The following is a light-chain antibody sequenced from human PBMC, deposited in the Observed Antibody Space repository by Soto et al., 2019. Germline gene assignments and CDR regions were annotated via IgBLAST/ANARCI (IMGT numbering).Light chain of an antibody. CDR1: ESVVDY. CDR3: QQYYKWPQWT. CDR2: GPA. Sequence: EIVLTQSPATLSAYPGERANLSCRASESVVDYLAWFQQRPGQSPRLLIYGPATRATGIPGRFRGSGSGTEFTLTITSLQSEDFAVYYCQQYYKWPQWTIGQGTKVDIK. V-gene: IGKV3-15*01. J-gene: IGKJ1*01.